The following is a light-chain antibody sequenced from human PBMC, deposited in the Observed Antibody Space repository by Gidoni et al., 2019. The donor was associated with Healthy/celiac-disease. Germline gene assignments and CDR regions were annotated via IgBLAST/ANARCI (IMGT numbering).Light chain of an antibody. V-gene: IGLV3-19*01. CDR2: GKN. Sequence: SSELTQDPAVSVALGQTVRITCQGDSLRSYYASWYQPKPGQAPVLVIYGKNNRPSGIPDLFSGSSSGNTASLTITGAQAEDEADYYCNSRDSSGNHPHVVFGGGTKLTVL. CDR1: SLRSYY. CDR3: NSRDSSGNHPHVV. J-gene: IGLJ2*01.